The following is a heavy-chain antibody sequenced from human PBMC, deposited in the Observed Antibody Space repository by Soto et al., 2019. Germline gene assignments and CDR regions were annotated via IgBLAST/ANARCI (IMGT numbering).Heavy chain of an antibody. J-gene: IGHJ5*02. CDR1: GGTFSSYA. CDR2: ISAYNGNT. CDR3: ARDGMTAVPINWFDP. V-gene: IGHV1-18*01. D-gene: IGHD2-21*02. Sequence: GASVKVSCKASGGTFSSYAISWVRQAPGQGLEWMGGISAYNGNTNYAQKLQGRVTMTTDTSTSTAYMELRSLRSDDTAVYYCARDGMTAVPINWFDPWGQGTLVTVSS.